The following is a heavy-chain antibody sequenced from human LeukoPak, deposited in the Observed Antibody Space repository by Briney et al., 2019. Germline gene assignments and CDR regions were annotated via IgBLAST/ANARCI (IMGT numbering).Heavy chain of an antibody. V-gene: IGHV1-3*01. CDR3: ARDRIKTSSGSSPPGY. J-gene: IGHJ4*02. CDR1: GYTFTSYA. CDR2: INAGNGNT. Sequence: ASVKVSCKASGYTFTSYAMHWVRQAPGQRLEWMGWINAGNGNTKYSQKLQGRVTMTTDTSTSTAYMELRSLRSDDTAVYYCARDRIKTSSGSSPPGYWGQGTLVTVSS. D-gene: IGHD1-26*01.